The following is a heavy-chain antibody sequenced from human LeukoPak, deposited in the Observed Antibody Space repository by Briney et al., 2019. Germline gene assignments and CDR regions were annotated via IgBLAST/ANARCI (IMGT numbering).Heavy chain of an antibody. Sequence: GGSLRLSCAASGFTFSTYTMNWVRQAPGKGLEWVSYISSSGTTIYYADSVKGRFTISRDNAKNTLYLQMNSLRAEGTAVYYCTRDLGVRLSSGWFDYWGQGTLVTVSS. CDR3: TRDLGVRLSSGWFDY. J-gene: IGHJ5*01. CDR2: ISSSGTTI. D-gene: IGHD6-19*01. CDR1: GFTFSTYT. V-gene: IGHV3-48*01.